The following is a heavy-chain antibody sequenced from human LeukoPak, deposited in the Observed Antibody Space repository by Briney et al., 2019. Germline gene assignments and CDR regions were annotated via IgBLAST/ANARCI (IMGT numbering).Heavy chain of an antibody. CDR1: GFTFDDYA. V-gene: IGHV3-43*02. D-gene: IGHD6-19*01. Sequence: GGSLRLSCAASGFTFDDYAMHWVRQAPGKGLEWVSLISGDGGSTYYADSVKGRFTISRDNSKNSLYLQMNSLRTEDTALYYCARGRGGYSGGWNSGGYWGQGTLVTVSS. CDR3: ARGRGGYSGGWNSGGY. J-gene: IGHJ4*02. CDR2: ISGDGGST.